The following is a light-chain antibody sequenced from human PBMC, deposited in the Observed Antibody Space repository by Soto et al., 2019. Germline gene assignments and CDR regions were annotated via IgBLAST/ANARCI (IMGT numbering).Light chain of an antibody. V-gene: IGLV2-14*01. Sequence: QSALTQPASVSGSPGQSITISCTGTSSDIGGYNYVSWYQQYPGKAPRLLIYAVSNRPSGVSDRFSGSKSGITASLTISGLQAEDEAHYYCCSYGGRILVIFGEGTKLTVL. J-gene: IGLJ2*01. CDR3: CSYGGRILVI. CDR1: SSDIGGYNY. CDR2: AVS.